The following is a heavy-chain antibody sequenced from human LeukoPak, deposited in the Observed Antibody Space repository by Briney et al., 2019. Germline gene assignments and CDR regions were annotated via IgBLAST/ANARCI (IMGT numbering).Heavy chain of an antibody. CDR1: GFTFTNYN. J-gene: IGHJ4*02. CDR3: ARDRGSYTLDS. D-gene: IGHD1-26*01. Sequence: GGSLRLSCAASGFTFTNYNMNWVRQAPGKGLEWVSSITSSSRYIYYGDPVKGRFTISGDNAKNSLFLQMNSLRAEDTAVYYCARDRGSYTLDSWGQGTLVTVSS. CDR2: ITSSSRYI. V-gene: IGHV3-21*01.